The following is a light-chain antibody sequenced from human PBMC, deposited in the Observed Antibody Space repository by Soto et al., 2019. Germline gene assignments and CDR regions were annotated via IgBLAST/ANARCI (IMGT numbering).Light chain of an antibody. CDR2: DAS. Sequence: DIQMTQSPSSLSSSVLERFTITCQASQDISTSLHWTQQGPGKAPNLLIYDASNLETGVPSRFSGSGSGTHFTLTISSLQPEDIATYHCQQYNNLPLTFGGGTKVDI. V-gene: IGKV1-33*01. CDR1: QDISTS. CDR3: QQYNNLPLT. J-gene: IGKJ4*01.